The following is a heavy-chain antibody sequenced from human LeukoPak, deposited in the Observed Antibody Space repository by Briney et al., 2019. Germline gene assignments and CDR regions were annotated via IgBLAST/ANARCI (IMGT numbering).Heavy chain of an antibody. V-gene: IGHV1-18*01. Sequence: ASVKVSCKASGYTVTSYGIGWVRQAPGQGLEWMGWISAYNGNTNYAQKLQGRVTMTTDTFTSTAYMELRSLRSDDTAVYYCARSPGITMIVVVITPFDYWGQGTLVTVSS. CDR3: ARSPGITMIVVVITPFDY. J-gene: IGHJ4*02. D-gene: IGHD3-22*01. CDR1: GYTVTSYG. CDR2: ISAYNGNT.